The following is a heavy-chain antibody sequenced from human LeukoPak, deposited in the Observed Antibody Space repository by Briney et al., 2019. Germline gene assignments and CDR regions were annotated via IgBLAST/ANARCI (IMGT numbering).Heavy chain of an antibody. CDR2: IIPIFGTA. J-gene: IGHJ4*02. D-gene: IGHD1-26*01. CDR1: GGTFSSYA. Sequence: GASVKVSCKASGGTFSSYAISWVRQAPEQGLEWMGGIIPIFGTANYAQKFQGRVTITADESTSTAYMELSSLRSEDTAVYYCAREWELPPHHYFDYWGQGTLVTVSS. V-gene: IGHV1-69*01. CDR3: AREWELPPHHYFDY.